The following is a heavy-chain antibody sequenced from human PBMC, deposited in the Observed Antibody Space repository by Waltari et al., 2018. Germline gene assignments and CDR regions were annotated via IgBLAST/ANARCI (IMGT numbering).Heavy chain of an antibody. CDR3: TNFMSG. D-gene: IGHD3-10*01. Sequence: EVHLVESGGGLVQPGGSLKLSCAASGFTFSDFTMYWVRQASGKGLEWVGHIRSKANNYATGNAASVKGRFTVSRDDSKNTAYLQMNSLRTEDTAIYYCTNFMSGWGQGTTVTGSS. CDR1: GFTFSDFT. CDR2: IRSKANNYAT. V-gene: IGHV3-73*02. J-gene: IGHJ6*02.